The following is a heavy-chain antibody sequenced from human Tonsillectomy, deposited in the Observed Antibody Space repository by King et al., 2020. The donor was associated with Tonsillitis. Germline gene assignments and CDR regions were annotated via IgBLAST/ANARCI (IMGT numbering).Heavy chain of an antibody. CDR2: IRSKANSYAT. CDR1: GFTFSGSA. Sequence: VQLVESGGGLVQPRGSLKLSCAASGFTFSGSAMHWVRQASGKGLEWVGRIRSKANSYATAYAASVKGRFTISRDDSKNTAYLQMNSLKTEDPAVYYCTRLSSFDYWGQGTLVTVSS. J-gene: IGHJ4*02. CDR3: TRLSSFDY. D-gene: IGHD2-15*01. V-gene: IGHV3-73*02.